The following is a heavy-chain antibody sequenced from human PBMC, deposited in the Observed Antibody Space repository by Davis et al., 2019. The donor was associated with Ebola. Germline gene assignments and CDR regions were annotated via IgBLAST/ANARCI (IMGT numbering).Heavy chain of an antibody. J-gene: IGHJ4*02. D-gene: IGHD2-21*01. CDR2: MTPNSGNT. CDR3: ARGGVAYSDLDY. Sequence: ASVTVSCQASGYTFTGYDINWVRQATGQGLDWMGWMTPNSGNTGYAQKFQGRVTMTRENSMSTAYMKLSSLRSEDTAVYFCARGGVAYSDLDYWGQGTLVAVSS. CDR1: GYTFTGYD. V-gene: IGHV1-8*01.